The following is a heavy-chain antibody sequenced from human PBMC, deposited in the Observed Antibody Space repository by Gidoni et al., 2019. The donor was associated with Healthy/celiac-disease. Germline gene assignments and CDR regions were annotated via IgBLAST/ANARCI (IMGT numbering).Heavy chain of an antibody. J-gene: IGHJ5*02. V-gene: IGHV5-10-1*03. CDR3: ARHSKKWLDIYNWFDP. Sequence: EVQLVQSGAEVKKPGESLRISCKGSGYSFTSYWISWVRQMPGKGLEWMGRIDPSDSYTNYSPSFQGHVTISADKSISTAYLQWSSLKASDTAMYYCARHSKKWLDIYNWFDPWGQGTLVTVSS. CDR2: IDPSDSYT. CDR1: GYSFTSYW. D-gene: IGHD6-19*01.